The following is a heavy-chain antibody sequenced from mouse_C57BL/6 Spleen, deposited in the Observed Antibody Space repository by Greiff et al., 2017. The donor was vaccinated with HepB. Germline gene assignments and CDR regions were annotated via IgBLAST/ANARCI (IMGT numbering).Heavy chain of an antibody. CDR3: ARGTNYYAMDY. V-gene: IGHV1-69*01. Sequence: QVQLQQPGAELVMPGASVKLSCKASGYTFTSYWMHWVKQRPGQGLEWIGELDPSDSYTNYNQKFKGKSTLTVDKSSSTAYMQLSSLTSEDSAVYYCARGTNYYAMDYWGQGTSVTVSS. J-gene: IGHJ4*01. CDR2: LDPSDSYT. CDR1: GYTFTSYW. D-gene: IGHD2-13*01.